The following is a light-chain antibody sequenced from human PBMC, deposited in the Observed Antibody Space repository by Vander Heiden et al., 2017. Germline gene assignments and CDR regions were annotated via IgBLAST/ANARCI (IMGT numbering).Light chain of an antibody. Sequence: EIVLTPYPATLSVSAGERATLSCRASQSVDSKLAWYQQRRGQAPRLLLYGAFTRATGVPVRFSGSGSGTEFTLTISSLQSEDCAVYFCHQYQTWPTFGPGTKVEIK. J-gene: IGKJ1*01. CDR3: HQYQTWPT. CDR1: QSVDSK. CDR2: GAF. V-gene: IGKV3-15*01.